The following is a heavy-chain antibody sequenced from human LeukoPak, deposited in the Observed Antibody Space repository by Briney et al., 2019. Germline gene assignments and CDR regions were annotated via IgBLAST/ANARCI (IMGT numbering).Heavy chain of an antibody. CDR3: ARDPYSGGYGDYYYYYMDV. CDR1: GFTFSSYN. Sequence: GGSVRLSCAASGFTFSSYNMNWVRQAPGKGLEWVSSITSSSSYIYYADSVKGRFTISRDNAKNSLYLQINSLRAEDTAVYYCARDPYSGGYGDYYYYYMDVWGKGTTVTISS. CDR2: ITSSSSYI. D-gene: IGHD1-26*01. V-gene: IGHV3-21*01. J-gene: IGHJ6*03.